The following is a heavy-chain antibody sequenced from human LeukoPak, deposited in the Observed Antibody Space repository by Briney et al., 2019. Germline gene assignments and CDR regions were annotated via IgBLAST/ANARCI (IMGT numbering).Heavy chain of an antibody. CDR3: ARDSSTSWGGNDNWFDP. CDR1: GYTFTSYG. CDR2: ISAYNGNT. V-gene: IGHV1-18*01. J-gene: IGHJ5*02. D-gene: IGHD2-2*01. Sequence: ASVKVSCKASGYTFTSYGISWVRQAPGQGLEWMGWISAYNGNTNYAQELQGRVTMTTDTSTSTAYMELRSLRSDDTAVYYCARDSSTSWGGNDNWFDPWGQGTLVTVSS.